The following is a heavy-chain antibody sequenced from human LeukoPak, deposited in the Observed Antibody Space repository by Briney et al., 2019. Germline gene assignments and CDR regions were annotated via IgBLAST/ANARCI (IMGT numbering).Heavy chain of an antibody. CDR2: ISPRSETI. CDR1: GFSFNRRG. V-gene: IGHV3-48*04. J-gene: IGHJ6*03. CDR3: ARIDGPTVFTYYMDL. D-gene: IGHD3-16*01. Sequence: GGSLRLSCATSGFSFNRRGMNWVRQPPGKGLEWVSYISPRSETIFYAESVQGRFAVSRDDAKGSLYLQMHTLRVEDTAVYYCARIDGPTVFTYYMDLWGKGTTVTFAS.